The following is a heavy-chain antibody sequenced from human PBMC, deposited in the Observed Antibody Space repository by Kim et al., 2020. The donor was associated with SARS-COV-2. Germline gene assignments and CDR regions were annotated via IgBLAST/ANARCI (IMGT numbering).Heavy chain of an antibody. Sequence: SETLSLTCTVSGGSISSGGYYWSWIRQHPGKGLEWIGYIYYSGSTYYNPSLKSRVTISVDTSKNQFSLKLSSVTAADTAVYYCARVFRYCSSTSCYIWFDPWGQGTLVTVSS. D-gene: IGHD2-2*02. V-gene: IGHV4-31*03. CDR3: ARVFRYCSSTSCYIWFDP. CDR2: IYYSGST. CDR1: GGSISSGGYY. J-gene: IGHJ5*02.